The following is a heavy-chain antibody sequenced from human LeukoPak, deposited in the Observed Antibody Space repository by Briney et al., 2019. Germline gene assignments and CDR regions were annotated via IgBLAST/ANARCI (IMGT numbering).Heavy chain of an antibody. V-gene: IGHV3-9*01. D-gene: IGHD3-22*01. CDR1: GFTFDDYA. J-gene: IGHJ4*02. CDR2: ISWNNDNI. CDR3: VRVGRGAASFDY. Sequence: GGSLRLSCAASGFTFDDYAMHWVRHGPGKGLEWVSGISWNNDNIGYADSVKGRFTISRDNAKNSLYLQMNSLRAEDTAVYYCVRVGRGAASFDYWGQGTLVTVSS.